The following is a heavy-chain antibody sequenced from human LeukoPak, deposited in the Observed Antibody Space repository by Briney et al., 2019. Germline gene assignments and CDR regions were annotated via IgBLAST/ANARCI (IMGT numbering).Heavy chain of an antibody. CDR1: GFTFSAYA. CDR3: AKGGDILTGYYLYWYFDL. CDR2: ISSSGSST. J-gene: IGHJ2*01. Sequence: TGGSLRFTSAASGFTFSAYAMSWVRQAPGKGLESVSAISSSGSSTDYADSVKGRFTSSRDNAKDTLYLQMNSLRPEDTAVYYCAKGGDILTGYYLYWYFDLWGRGTLVTVSS. D-gene: IGHD3-9*01. V-gene: IGHV3-23*01.